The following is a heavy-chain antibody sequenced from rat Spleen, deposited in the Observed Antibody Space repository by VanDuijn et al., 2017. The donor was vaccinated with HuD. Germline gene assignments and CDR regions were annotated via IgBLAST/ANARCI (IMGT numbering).Heavy chain of an antibody. CDR3: ARAGYLRDWYFDF. CDR1: GFTFSDFF. CDR2: ISDDGSST. Sequence: EVQLVASDGGLVQPGRSLKLSCAASGFTFSDFFMAWVRQAPAQGLEWVATISDDGSSTYYRDSVKGRFTISRDDTENTLYLQMDSLRSEDTATYFCARAGYLRDWYFDFWGPGTMVTVSS. J-gene: IGHJ1*01. D-gene: IGHD2-2*01. V-gene: IGHV5-29*01.